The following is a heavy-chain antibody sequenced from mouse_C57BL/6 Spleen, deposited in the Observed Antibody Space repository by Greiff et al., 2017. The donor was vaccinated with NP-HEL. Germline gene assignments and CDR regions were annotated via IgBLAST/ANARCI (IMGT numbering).Heavy chain of an antibody. V-gene: IGHV5-17*01. Sequence: EVQRVESGGGLVKPGGSLKLSCAASGFTFSDYGMHWVRQAPEKGLEWVAYISSGSSTIYYADTVKGRFTISRDNAKNTLFLQMTSLRSEDTAMYYCARRVYGSSSYWYFDVWGTGTTVTVSS. J-gene: IGHJ1*03. D-gene: IGHD1-1*01. CDR1: GFTFSDYG. CDR2: ISSGSSTI. CDR3: ARRVYGSSSYWYFDV.